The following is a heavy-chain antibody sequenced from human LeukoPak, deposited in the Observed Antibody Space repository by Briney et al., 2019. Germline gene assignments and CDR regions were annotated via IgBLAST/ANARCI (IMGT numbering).Heavy chain of an antibody. J-gene: IGHJ4*02. Sequence: GGSLRLSCAASGFTFSSYAMSWVRQAPGKGLEWVSAISGSGGSTYYADSVTGRFTISRDNSKNTLYLQMNSLRAEDTAVYYCATVLFYHDSSGYYPFDYWGQGTLVTVSS. CDR1: GFTFSSYA. D-gene: IGHD3-22*01. CDR2: ISGSGGST. CDR3: ATVLFYHDSSGYYPFDY. V-gene: IGHV3-23*01.